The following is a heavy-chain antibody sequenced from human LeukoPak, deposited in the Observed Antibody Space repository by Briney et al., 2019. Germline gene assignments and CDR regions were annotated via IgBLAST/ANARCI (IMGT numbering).Heavy chain of an antibody. Sequence: GGSLRLSCAASGFSFRDYYMSWIRQAPGKGLEWVSYISTDSVYTNYADPVKGRFTISRDNAKNSLYLQLNSLRAEDTAVYYCARDRYPDYWGQGTLVTVSS. J-gene: IGHJ4*02. D-gene: IGHD1-1*01. CDR3: ARDRYPDY. CDR1: GFSFRDYY. V-gene: IGHV3-11*06. CDR2: ISTDSVYT.